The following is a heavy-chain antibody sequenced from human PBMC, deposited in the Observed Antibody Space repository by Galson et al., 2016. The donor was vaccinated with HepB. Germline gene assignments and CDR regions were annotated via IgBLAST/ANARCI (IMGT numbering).Heavy chain of an antibody. Sequence: SVKVSCKASGYTFTSYGITWVRQAPGQGLEWMGWISAYNGNTKYAQKLQGRVTITTDTSTSTAYMELRSLRSDDTAVYYCAAAVAGNFDYWGQGILVTVSS. CDR1: GYTFTSYG. D-gene: IGHD6-19*01. CDR3: AAAVAGNFDY. J-gene: IGHJ4*02. CDR2: ISAYNGNT. V-gene: IGHV1-18*04.